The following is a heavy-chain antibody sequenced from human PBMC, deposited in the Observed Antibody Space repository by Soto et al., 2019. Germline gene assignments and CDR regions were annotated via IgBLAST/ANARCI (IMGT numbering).Heavy chain of an antibody. J-gene: IGHJ4*02. V-gene: IGHV3-23*01. CDR3: AKGPEYDILTGCDY. Sequence: EVQLLESGGCFVQPGESLRLSCAASGFTFSLSAMSGVRQAPGRGLDWVSSLSGGGSTTDYADSVKGRFTISRDNSKNTVHLQMNSLRAEDTAVYYCAKGPEYDILTGCDYWGQGALVTVSS. CDR2: LSGGGSTT. CDR1: GFTFSLSA. D-gene: IGHD3-9*01.